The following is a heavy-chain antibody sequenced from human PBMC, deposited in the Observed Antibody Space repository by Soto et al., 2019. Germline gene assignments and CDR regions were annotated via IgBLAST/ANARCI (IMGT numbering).Heavy chain of an antibody. CDR1: GYTFTSYG. D-gene: IGHD2-2*01. J-gene: IGHJ5*02. CDR3: ALQPPGGSCLSTSCRWFDP. Sequence: QVQLVQSGAEVKKPGASVKVSCKASGYTFTSYGISWVRQAPGQGLEWMGWISAYNGNTNYAQKLQGRVTMTTDTTTSRAYMELRSLRSDDTPVYYCALQPPGGSCLSTSCRWFDPWGQGTLVTVSS. V-gene: IGHV1-18*01. CDR2: ISAYNGNT.